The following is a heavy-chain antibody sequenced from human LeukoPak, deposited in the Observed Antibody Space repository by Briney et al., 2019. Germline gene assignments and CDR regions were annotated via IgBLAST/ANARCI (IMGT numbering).Heavy chain of an antibody. CDR2: INHSGST. CDR3: ARGRLGRVATKNFDY. J-gene: IGHJ4*02. CDR1: GGSFSGYY. Sequence: SETLSLTCAVYGGSFSGYYWSWIRQPPGKGLEWIGEINHSGSTNYNPSRKSRVTISVDTSKNQFSLKLSSVTAADTAVYYCARGRLGRVATKNFDYWGQGTLVTVSS. D-gene: IGHD5-12*01. V-gene: IGHV4-34*01.